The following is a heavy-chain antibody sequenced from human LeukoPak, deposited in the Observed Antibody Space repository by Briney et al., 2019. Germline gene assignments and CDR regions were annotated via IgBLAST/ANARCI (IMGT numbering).Heavy chain of an antibody. Sequence: PSETLSLTCTVSGGSISSYYWSWIRQPPGKGLEWIGYIYYSGSTNYNPSLKSRVTISVDTSKNQFSLKLSSVTAADTAVYYCARGPEDVLLWFGESRFDYGGQGTLVSVAS. D-gene: IGHD3-10*01. CDR1: GGSISSYY. V-gene: IGHV4-59*01. J-gene: IGHJ4*02. CDR2: IYYSGST. CDR3: ARGPEDVLLWFGESRFDY.